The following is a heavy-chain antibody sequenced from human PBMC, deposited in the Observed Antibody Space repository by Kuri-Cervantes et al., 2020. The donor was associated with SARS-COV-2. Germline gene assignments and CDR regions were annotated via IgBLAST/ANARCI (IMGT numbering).Heavy chain of an antibody. Sequence: GESLKISCAASGSIFSDSYMSWVRQAPGKGLEWVSYISSSSSYSYYADSVKGRFTISRDNAKNSLYLQMNSLRAEDTAVYYCARHYGSGSYSFMHVWGKGTPVTVSS. CDR2: ISSSSSYS. V-gene: IGHV3-11*06. CDR3: ARHYGSGSYSFMHV. CDR1: GSIFSDSY. D-gene: IGHD3-10*01. J-gene: IGHJ6*03.